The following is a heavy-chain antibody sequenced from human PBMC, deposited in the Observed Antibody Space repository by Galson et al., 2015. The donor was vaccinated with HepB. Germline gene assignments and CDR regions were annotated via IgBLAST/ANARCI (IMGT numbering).Heavy chain of an antibody. Sequence: SVKVSCKASGYTFSSYVISWVQQAPGQGLEWMGWISAFNANTNEAQKVQGRVTMTTDTSTSTAYMELRSLRSDDTAVYYCARNNYDKDAFDIWGQGTMVTVSS. CDR3: ARNNYDKDAFDI. V-gene: IGHV1-18*01. CDR1: GYTFSSYV. J-gene: IGHJ3*02. D-gene: IGHD1/OR15-1a*01. CDR2: ISAFNANT.